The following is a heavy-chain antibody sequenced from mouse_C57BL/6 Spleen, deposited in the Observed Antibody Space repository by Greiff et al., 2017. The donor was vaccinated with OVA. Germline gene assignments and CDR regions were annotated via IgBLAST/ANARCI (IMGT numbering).Heavy chain of an antibody. CDR3: ARNGNYGGYAMDY. CDR2: IWSGGST. CDR1: GFSLTSYG. Sequence: VQLQESGPGLVQPSQSLSITCTVSGFSLTSYGVHWVRQSPGKGLEWLGVIWSGGSTDYNAAFISRLSISKDNSKSQVFFKMNSLQADDTAIYYCARNGNYGGYAMDYWGQGTSVTVSS. V-gene: IGHV2-2*01. J-gene: IGHJ4*01. D-gene: IGHD2-1*01.